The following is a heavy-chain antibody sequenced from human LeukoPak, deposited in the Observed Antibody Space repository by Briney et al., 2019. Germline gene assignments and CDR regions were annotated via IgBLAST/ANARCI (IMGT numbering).Heavy chain of an antibody. Sequence: PSQTLSLTCTVSGGSISSGSYYWSWIRQPAGKGLEWIGRICTSGSTNYNPSLKSRVTISVDTSKNQFSLKLSSVTAADTAVYYCARDGESYSSSWYYNWFDPWGQGTLVTVSS. CDR3: ARDGESYSSSWYYNWFDP. V-gene: IGHV4-61*02. J-gene: IGHJ5*02. D-gene: IGHD6-13*01. CDR1: GGSISSGSYY. CDR2: ICTSGST.